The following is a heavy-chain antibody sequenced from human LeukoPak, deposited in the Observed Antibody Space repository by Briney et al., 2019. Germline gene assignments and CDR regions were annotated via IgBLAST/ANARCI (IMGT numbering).Heavy chain of an antibody. V-gene: IGHV4-34*01. Sequence: PSETLSLTCAVYGGSFSGYYWSWIREPPGKGLEWIGEINHSGSTKYNPCLTSRVTISVDTSKDQFSLKLSSVTAADTAVYYCARAPPHSSGWYGRGHWFDPWGQGTLVTVSS. CDR3: ARAPPHSSGWYGRGHWFDP. CDR2: INHSGST. J-gene: IGHJ5*02. D-gene: IGHD6-19*01. CDR1: GGSFSGYY.